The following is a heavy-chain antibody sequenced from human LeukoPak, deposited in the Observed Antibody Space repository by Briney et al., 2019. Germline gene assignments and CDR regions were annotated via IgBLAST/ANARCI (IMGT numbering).Heavy chain of an antibody. CDR2: IIPILGIA. V-gene: IGHV1-69*04. CDR1: GGTFSSYA. D-gene: IGHD2-2*01. J-gene: IGHJ5*02. CDR3: ARMDVVVPAADP. Sequence: ASVKVSCKASGGTFSSYAISWVRQAPGQGREWMGRIIPILGIANYAQKFQGRVTITADKSTSTAYMELSSLRSEDAAVYYCARMDVVVPAADPWGQGTLVTVSS.